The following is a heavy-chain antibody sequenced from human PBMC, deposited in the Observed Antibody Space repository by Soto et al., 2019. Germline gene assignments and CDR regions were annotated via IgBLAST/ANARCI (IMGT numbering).Heavy chain of an antibody. CDR3: ARDSNYYDSSGYYYFDY. V-gene: IGHV4-4*07. D-gene: IGHD3-22*01. J-gene: IGHJ4*02. CDR2: IYTSGST. Sequence: SETLSLTCTVSGGSISSYYWSWIRQPAGKGLEWIGRIYTSGSTNYNPSLKSRVTMSVDTSKNQFSLKLSSVTAADTAVYYCARDSNYYDSSGYYYFDYWGQGTLVTVSS. CDR1: GGSISSYY.